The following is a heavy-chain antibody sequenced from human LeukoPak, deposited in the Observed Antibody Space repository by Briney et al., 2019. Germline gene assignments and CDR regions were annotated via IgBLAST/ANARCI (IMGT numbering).Heavy chain of an antibody. D-gene: IGHD2-15*01. CDR3: ARDASGYDY. V-gene: IGHV3-7*01. CDR1: GFIVSNHW. CDR2: IDHDAIVR. Sequence: GGSLRLSCAASGFIVSNHWMGWVRQAPGKGLEWVANIDHDAIVRKYVDSVEGRFTISRDDAKNSLYLQMHRLRVEDSAVYYCARDASGYDYWGRGTLVTVSS. J-gene: IGHJ4*02.